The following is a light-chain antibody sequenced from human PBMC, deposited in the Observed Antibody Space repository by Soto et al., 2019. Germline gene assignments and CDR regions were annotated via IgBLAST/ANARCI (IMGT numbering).Light chain of an antibody. J-gene: IGKJ4*01. CDR3: HQRSNWPRT. CDR2: DAS. V-gene: IGKV3-11*01. CDR1: RSVRSY. Sequence: EIVLTQSPATLYFSPGQRDSLSWRASRSVRSYLAWYKKRPVQSPRLLLYDASTRATGIPDRLSGSGSGTAFTLTISSLEREDFAVYSCHQRSNWPRTFGGWPKLDLK.